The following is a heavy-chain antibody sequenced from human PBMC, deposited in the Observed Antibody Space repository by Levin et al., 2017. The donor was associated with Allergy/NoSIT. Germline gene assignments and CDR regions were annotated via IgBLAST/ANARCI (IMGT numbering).Heavy chain of an antibody. J-gene: IGHJ4*02. V-gene: IGHV3-30*18. CDR3: AKDLYGSGSYYYLDS. CDR2: ISYDGSHR. D-gene: IGHD3-10*01. CDR1: GFTFTYYA. Sequence: GGSLRLSCAASGFTFTYYAMHWVRQAPGKGLEWVAIISYDGSHRYYADSVKGRFTLSRDNSKNTLYLQMNSLREEDTAIYYCAKDLYGSGSYYYLDSWGQGTLVTVSS.